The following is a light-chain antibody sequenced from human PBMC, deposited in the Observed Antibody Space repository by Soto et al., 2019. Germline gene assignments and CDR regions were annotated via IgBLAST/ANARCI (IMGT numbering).Light chain of an antibody. CDR2: GAS. CDR3: QQYGSSPST. J-gene: IGKJ2*01. V-gene: IGKV3-20*01. CDR1: QSVPSDY. Sequence: EIVLTQSPGSLSLSPGERATLSCRASQSVPSDYLAWYQQKPGQAPRLLLYGASNRATGIPDRFSGSGSGTDFTLIISRLEPEDFAVYACQQYGSSPSTFVQGTKLEIK.